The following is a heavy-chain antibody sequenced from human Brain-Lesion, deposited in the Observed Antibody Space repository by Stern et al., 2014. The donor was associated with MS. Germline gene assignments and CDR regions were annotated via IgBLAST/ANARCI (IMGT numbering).Heavy chain of an antibody. V-gene: IGHV3-49*03. CDR2: IRSKVYGGAA. D-gene: IGHD4-17*01. J-gene: IGHJ4*02. CDR3: TRDRLDYGYSYFDY. CDR1: GFSFGAYA. Sequence: QLVQSGGGLIEPGRSRRLSCTASGFSFGAYAINWIRQAPGKGLEWVGFIRSKVYGGAAEYAASVKGRFTISRDDSKSIAYLQVNGLKTEDTAVYYCTRDRLDYGYSYFDYWGQGTLVTVSS.